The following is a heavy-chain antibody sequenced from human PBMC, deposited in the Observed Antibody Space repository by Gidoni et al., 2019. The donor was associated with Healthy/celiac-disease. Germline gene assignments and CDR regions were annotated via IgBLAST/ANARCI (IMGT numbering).Heavy chain of an antibody. Sequence: QVQLQQWGAGMLKPSETLSPTCAVYGGSFSGYSWNWIRQPPGQGLEWIGESKHSGSTNYNPSLKSRVAISLDTSKHQFSLKLSSVTAADTALYYCARAGRRYSGYERVIDYWCQGTLVTVSS. CDR1: GGSFSGYS. D-gene: IGHD5-12*01. CDR2: SKHSGST. V-gene: IGHV4-34*01. J-gene: IGHJ4*02. CDR3: ARAGRRYSGYERVIDY.